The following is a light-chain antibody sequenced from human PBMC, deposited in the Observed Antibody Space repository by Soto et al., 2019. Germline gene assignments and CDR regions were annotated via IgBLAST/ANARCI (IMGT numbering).Light chain of an antibody. J-gene: IGLJ3*02. V-gene: IGLV2-14*01. CDR2: EVR. CDR3: SSYAGSNHLM. Sequence: QSALTQPASVSGSAGQSITISCSGTMRDVGAYNLVSWYQQHPGTAPKLIIYEVRNRPSGISSRFSGSRSGNTASLTVSGLQAEDEADYYCSSYAGSNHLMFGGGTKLTVL. CDR1: MRDVGAYNL.